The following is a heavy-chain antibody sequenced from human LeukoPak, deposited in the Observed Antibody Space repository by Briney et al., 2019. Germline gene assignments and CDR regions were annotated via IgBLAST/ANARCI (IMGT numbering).Heavy chain of an antibody. CDR3: ARGADSSGYYSIFYFDY. CDR1: GGSISSYY. Sequence: SETLSLTCTVSGGSISSYYWSWIRQPAGKGLEWIGRIYTSGSTNYNPSLKSRVTMSVDTSKNQFSLKLSSVTAADTAVYYCARGADSSGYYSIFYFDYWGQGTLVTVSS. D-gene: IGHD3-22*01. J-gene: IGHJ4*02. V-gene: IGHV4-4*07. CDR2: IYTSGST.